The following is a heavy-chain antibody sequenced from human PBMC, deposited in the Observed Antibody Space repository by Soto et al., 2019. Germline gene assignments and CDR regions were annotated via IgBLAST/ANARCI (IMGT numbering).Heavy chain of an antibody. CDR3: ARELNIVATMADAFDI. Sequence: PSETLSLTCTASGGSISSGGYYWSWIRQHPGKGLEWIGYIYYSGSTYYNPSLKSRVTISVDTSKNQFSLKLSSVTAADTAVYYCARELNIVATMADAFDIWGQGTMVTVS. V-gene: IGHV4-31*03. D-gene: IGHD5-12*01. J-gene: IGHJ3*02. CDR1: GGSISSGGYY. CDR2: IYYSGST.